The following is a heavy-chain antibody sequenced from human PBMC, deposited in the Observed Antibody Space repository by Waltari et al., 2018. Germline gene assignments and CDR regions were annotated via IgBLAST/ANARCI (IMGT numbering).Heavy chain of an antibody. CDR2: IHKDGSEK. J-gene: IGHJ4*02. D-gene: IGHD7-27*01. V-gene: IGHV3-7*01. Sequence: EVHLVESGGGLVQPGGSLRLSCPASGSPFTDYGMSWVRQAPGKGPEWVANIHKDGSEKNYVDYVKGRFTISRDNAKDSVYLQMNSLRADDTAMYYCVRDHWGPDYWGQGTLVTVSS. CDR3: VRDHWGPDY. CDR1: GSPFTDYG.